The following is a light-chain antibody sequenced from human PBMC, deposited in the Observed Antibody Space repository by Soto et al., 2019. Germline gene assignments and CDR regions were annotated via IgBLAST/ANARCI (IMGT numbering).Light chain of an antibody. V-gene: IGLV1-51*01. CDR3: STTDRSLSVVV. CDR2: DND. CDR1: TSNIGSNH. J-gene: IGLJ2*01. Sequence: QSVLTQPPSVSAAPGQRVTISCSGSTSNIGSNHVAWYQQYPGTAPQLVIYDNDKQPSWIPARFSGSRSGASATLGITGLQTGDEADYYCSTTDRSLSVVVFGGGTKLTVL.